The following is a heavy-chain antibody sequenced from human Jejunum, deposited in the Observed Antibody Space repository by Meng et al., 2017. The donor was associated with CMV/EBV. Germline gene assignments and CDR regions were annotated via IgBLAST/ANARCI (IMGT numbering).Heavy chain of an antibody. CDR1: FGDYG. V-gene: IGHV3-20*03. J-gene: IGHJ6*02. CDR2: INWNGGSS. Sequence: FGDYGLTWVRQAPGKGLEWVSSINWNGGSSDYEDSVKGRFTISRDNAKNSLYLQMNGLRAEDTALYYCARNYRGSGSYGTHGMDVWGQGTTVTVSS. CDR3: ARNYRGSGSYGTHGMDV. D-gene: IGHD3-10*01.